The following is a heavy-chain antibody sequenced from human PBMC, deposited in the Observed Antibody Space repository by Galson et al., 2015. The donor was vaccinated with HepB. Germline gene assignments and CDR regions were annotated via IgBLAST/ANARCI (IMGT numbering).Heavy chain of an antibody. J-gene: IGHJ4*02. CDR2: ISGSGGST. CDR1: GFTFSNYA. V-gene: IGHV3-23*01. Sequence: SLRLSCAASGFTFSNYAMTWVRQAPGEGLEWVSGISGSGGSTYYADSVKGRFTISRDNSKNTLYLQMNSLRAEDTAVYYCAKDQLTRYYDSNAYYWGYWGQGTLVTVSS. D-gene: IGHD3-22*01. CDR3: AKDQLTRYYDSNAYYWGY.